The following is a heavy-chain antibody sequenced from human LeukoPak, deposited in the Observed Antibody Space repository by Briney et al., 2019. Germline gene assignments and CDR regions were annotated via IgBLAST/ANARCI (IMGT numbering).Heavy chain of an antibody. V-gene: IGHV3-9*01. D-gene: IGHD6-19*01. CDR1: GFTFDDYA. CDR2: ISWNSGSI. CDR3: AKDSLYLSDWYNAVFDY. Sequence: GGSLRLSCAASGFTFDDYAMHWVRQAPGKGLEWGSGISWNSGSIAYADSLKGRFTISGDNAKNSLYLQMISLRAEDTALYYCAKDSLYLSDWYNAVFDYWGRGTLVSVSS. J-gene: IGHJ4*02.